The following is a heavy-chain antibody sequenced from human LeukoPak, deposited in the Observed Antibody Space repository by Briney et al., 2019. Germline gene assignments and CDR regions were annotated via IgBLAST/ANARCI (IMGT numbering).Heavy chain of an antibody. CDR2: ISSSSSAI. V-gene: IGHV3-48*02. J-gene: IGHJ4*02. D-gene: IGHD2/OR15-2a*01. CDR1: GFTFSSYG. Sequence: GGSLRLSCAASGFTFSSYGMNWVRQAPGKGLEWISYISSSSSAIYYADSVKGRSTISRDNAKNSLYLQMNSLRDEDTAVYYCVRDHYYSFDYWGQGTLVTVSS. CDR3: VRDHYYSFDY.